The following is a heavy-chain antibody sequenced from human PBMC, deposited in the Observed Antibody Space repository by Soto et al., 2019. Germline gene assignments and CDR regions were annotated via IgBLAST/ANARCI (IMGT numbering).Heavy chain of an antibody. CDR3: AIARYSSSWYYGFDY. CDR1: GYTFTSYD. J-gene: IGHJ4*02. V-gene: IGHV1-8*01. D-gene: IGHD6-13*01. CDR2: MNPNSGNT. Sequence: QVQLVQSGAEVKKPGASVKVSCKASGYTFTSYDINWVRQATGQGLEWMGWMNPNSGNTGYAQKFQGRVTMTRNTSISKAYMELGSLGSEDTAVYYCAIARYSSSWYYGFDYWGQGTLVTVSS.